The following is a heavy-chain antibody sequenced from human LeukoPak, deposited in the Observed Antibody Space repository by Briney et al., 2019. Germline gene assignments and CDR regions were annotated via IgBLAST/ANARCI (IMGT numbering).Heavy chain of an antibody. CDR3: ARDGEHGYNDIDF. CDR1: GFTFSSYG. J-gene: IGHJ4*02. Sequence: PGGSLRLSCAASGFTFSSYGMHWVRQAPGRGLESVAVISQDGSNKYYAGSVKGRFTISRDNSENTLYLQMNSLRADDTALYYCARDGEHGYNDIDFWGQGTLVTVSS. V-gene: IGHV3-30*03. CDR2: ISQDGSNK. D-gene: IGHD5-24*01.